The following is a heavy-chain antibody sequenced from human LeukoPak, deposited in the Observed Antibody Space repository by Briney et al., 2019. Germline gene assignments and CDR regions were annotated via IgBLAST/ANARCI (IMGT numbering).Heavy chain of an antibody. CDR1: GFTFSSYS. Sequence: PGGSLRLSCAASGFTFSSYSMNWVRQAPGKGLEWVSYISSSSSTIYYADSVKGRFTMSRDNAKNSLYLQMNSLRAEDTAIYYCARDQRYFVPGDYWGREPWSPSPQ. CDR3: ARDQRYFVPGDY. J-gene: IGHJ4*02. D-gene: IGHD3-9*01. V-gene: IGHV3-48*04. CDR2: ISSSSSTI.